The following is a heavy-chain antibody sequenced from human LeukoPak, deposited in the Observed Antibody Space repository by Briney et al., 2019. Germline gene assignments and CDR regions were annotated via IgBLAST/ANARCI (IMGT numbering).Heavy chain of an antibody. Sequence: PGGSLRLSCAASGFTFSSYAMSWVRQAPGKGLEWVSAISGSGGSTYYADSVKGRFTISRDNSKNTLYLQMNSLRAEDTAVYYCAKDLVSGNNDYYGSGSYLGYFDYWGQGTLVTVSS. CDR2: ISGSGGST. CDR3: AKDLVSGNNDYYGSGSYLGYFDY. V-gene: IGHV3-23*01. CDR1: GFTFSSYA. D-gene: IGHD3-10*01. J-gene: IGHJ4*02.